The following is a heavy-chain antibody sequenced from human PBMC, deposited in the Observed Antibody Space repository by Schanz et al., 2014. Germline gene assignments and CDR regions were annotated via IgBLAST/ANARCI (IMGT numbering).Heavy chain of an antibody. V-gene: IGHV3-66*01. D-gene: IGHD1-26*01. CDR3: ARDHTTESYYSAGPPIDY. CDR1: GFIVRSNY. CDR2: VHPGGST. J-gene: IGHJ4*02. Sequence: EVQLLESGGGLVQPGGSLRLSCAVSGFIVRSNYMTWVRQAPGKGLEWVSFVHPGGSTYYPDSVKGRFTISRDSSKNTLYLQMNSLRPEDTAVYYCARDHTTESYYSAGPPIDYWGQGTLLTVSS.